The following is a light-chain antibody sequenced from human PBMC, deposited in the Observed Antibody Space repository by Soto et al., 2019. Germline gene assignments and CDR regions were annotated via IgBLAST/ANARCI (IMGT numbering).Light chain of an antibody. J-gene: IGKJ2*01. Sequence: DIQMPQSPYSLSASVGDRVTITCQASQDISNYLNWYQHKPGKAPKLLIYDAFNLETGVPSRFSASGYCTDFTFTIITLHPEDIAAYYCQQYDNLPPYTLGHGTKLEIK. CDR3: QQYDNLPPYT. CDR2: DAF. CDR1: QDISNY. V-gene: IGKV1-33*01.